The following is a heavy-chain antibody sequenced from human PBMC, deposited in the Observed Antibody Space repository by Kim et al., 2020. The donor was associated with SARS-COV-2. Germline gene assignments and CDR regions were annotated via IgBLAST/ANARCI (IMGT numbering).Heavy chain of an antibody. CDR3: ARDVEQQLSPDAFDI. J-gene: IGHJ3*02. CDR1: GYTFTSYA. D-gene: IGHD6-13*01. Sequence: ASVKVSCKASGYTFTSYAMHWVRQAPGQRLEWMGWINAGNGNTKYSQKFQGRVTITRDTSASTAYMELSSLRSEDTAVYYCARDVEQQLSPDAFDIWGQGTMVTVSS. CDR2: INAGNGNT. V-gene: IGHV1-3*01.